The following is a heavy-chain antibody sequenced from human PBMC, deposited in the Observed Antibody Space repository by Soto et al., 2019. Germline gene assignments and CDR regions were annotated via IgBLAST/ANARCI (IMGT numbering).Heavy chain of an antibody. CDR3: ATAPPTVVKTYYFDY. CDR2: FDPEDGET. Sequence: ASVKVSCKVSGYTLTELSMHWVRQAPGKGLEWMGGFDPEDGETIYAQKFQGRVTMTEDTSTDTAYMELSSLRSEDTAVYYCATAPPTVVKTYYFDYRGQETLVTAPQ. CDR1: GYTLTELS. J-gene: IGHJ4*02. D-gene: IGHD4-17*01. V-gene: IGHV1-24*01.